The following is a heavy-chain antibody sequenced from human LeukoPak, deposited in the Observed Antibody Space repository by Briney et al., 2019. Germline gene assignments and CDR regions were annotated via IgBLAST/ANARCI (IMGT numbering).Heavy chain of an antibody. V-gene: IGHV3-23*01. D-gene: IGHD6-19*01. CDR1: GFTFSSYA. CDR3: AKDVAVAGTITKMLFDY. CDR2: ISGSGGST. J-gene: IGHJ4*02. Sequence: GGSLRLSCAASGFTFSSYAMSWVRQAPGKGLEWVSAISGSGGSTYYADSVKGRFTISRDNSKNTLYLQMNSLRAEDTAVYYCAKDVAVAGTITKMLFDYWGQGNLVTVSS.